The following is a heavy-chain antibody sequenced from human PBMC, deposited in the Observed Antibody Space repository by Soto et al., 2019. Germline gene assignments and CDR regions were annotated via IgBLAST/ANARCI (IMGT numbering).Heavy chain of an antibody. Sequence: SETLSLTCTVSGGSISSSSYYWGWIRQPPGKGLEWIGSIYYSGSTYYNPSLKSRVTISVDTSKNQFSLKLSSVTAADTAVYYCAGTRKPDYYYYYYMDVWGKGTTVTVSS. CDR1: GGSISSSSYY. V-gene: IGHV4-39*01. J-gene: IGHJ6*03. CDR3: AGTRKPDYYYYYYMDV. CDR2: IYYSGST.